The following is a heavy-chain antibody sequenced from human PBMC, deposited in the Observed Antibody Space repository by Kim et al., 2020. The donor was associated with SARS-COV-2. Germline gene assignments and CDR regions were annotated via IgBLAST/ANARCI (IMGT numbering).Heavy chain of an antibody. Sequence: SETLSLTCTVSGGSISSGGYYWSWIRQHPGKGLEWLGYIYYSGSTYYNPSLKSRVTISVDTSKNQFSLKLSSVTAADTAVYYCARQNYYDSSGYYPFDYWGQRALVTVSS. CDR2: IYYSGST. CDR3: ARQNYYDSSGYYPFDY. D-gene: IGHD3-22*01. J-gene: IGHJ4*02. V-gene: IGHV4-31*03. CDR1: GGSISSGGYY.